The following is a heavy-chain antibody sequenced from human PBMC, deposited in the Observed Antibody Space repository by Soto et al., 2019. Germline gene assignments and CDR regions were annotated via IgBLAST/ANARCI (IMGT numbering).Heavy chain of an antibody. Sequence: SLRLSCAASGFTFSSYGMHWVRQAPGKGLEWVAVISYDGSNKYYADSVKGRFTISRDNSKNTLYLQMNSLRAEDTAVYYCAAALVVAATNSPSDAFDIWGQGTMVTVSS. V-gene: IGHV3-30*03. CDR2: ISYDGSNK. J-gene: IGHJ3*02. CDR1: GFTFSSYG. CDR3: AAALVVAATNSPSDAFDI. D-gene: IGHD2-15*01.